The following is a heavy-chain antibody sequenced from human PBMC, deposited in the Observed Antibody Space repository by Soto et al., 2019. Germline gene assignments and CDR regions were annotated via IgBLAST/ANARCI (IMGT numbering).Heavy chain of an antibody. Sequence: EVQLLESGGGLVQPGGSLRLSCETSGVTFSSYAMTWVRQAPGMGLDWIAVINYIGRTTFHAQSVKGRFTTSRDNTVNMVFRLMDSLSAEDTAAYYCIKQRGTGENYYYAVDVWGLGTTVIVSS. J-gene: IGHJ6*02. V-gene: IGHV3-23*01. CDR2: INYIGRTT. CDR1: GVTFSSYA. CDR3: IKQRGTGENYYYAVDV. D-gene: IGHD6-25*01.